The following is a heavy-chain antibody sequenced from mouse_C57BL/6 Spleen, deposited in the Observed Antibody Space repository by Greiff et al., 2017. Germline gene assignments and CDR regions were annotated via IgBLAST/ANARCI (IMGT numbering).Heavy chain of an antibody. CDR2: INPSSGYT. Sequence: VQLQESGAELARPGASVKMSCKASGYTFTSYTMHWVKQRPGQGLEWIGYINPSSGYTKYNQKFKDKATLTADKSSSTAYMQLSSLTSEDSAVYYCAREASFDYWGQGTTLTVSS. J-gene: IGHJ2*01. D-gene: IGHD6-1*01. V-gene: IGHV1-4*01. CDR3: AREASFDY. CDR1: GYTFTSYT.